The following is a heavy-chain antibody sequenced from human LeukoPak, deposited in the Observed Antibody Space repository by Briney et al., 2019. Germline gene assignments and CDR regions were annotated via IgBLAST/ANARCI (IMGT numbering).Heavy chain of an antibody. Sequence: ASVKVSCEASRYTFTSYGISWVRQAPGQGLEWMGWISAYNGNTNYAQKLRGRVTMTTDTSTSTAYMELRSLRSDDTAVYYCARNWNYIPDYWGQGTLVTVSS. CDR2: ISAYNGNT. J-gene: IGHJ4*02. CDR1: RYTFTSYG. CDR3: ARNWNYIPDY. V-gene: IGHV1-18*01. D-gene: IGHD1-7*01.